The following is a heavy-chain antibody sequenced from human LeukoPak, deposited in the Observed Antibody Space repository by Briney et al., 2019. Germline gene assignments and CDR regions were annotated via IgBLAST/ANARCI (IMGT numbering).Heavy chain of an antibody. Sequence: SETLSLTCTVSGGSISSGGYYWSWIRQPAGKGLEWIGRIYTSGNTNYNPSLKSRVTISVDTSKNQFSLKLSSVTAADTAVYYCAGDLRVGSVNWFDPWGQGTLVTVSS. CDR2: IYTSGNT. V-gene: IGHV4-61*02. CDR1: GGSISSGGYY. D-gene: IGHD3-9*01. CDR3: AGDLRVGSVNWFDP. J-gene: IGHJ5*02.